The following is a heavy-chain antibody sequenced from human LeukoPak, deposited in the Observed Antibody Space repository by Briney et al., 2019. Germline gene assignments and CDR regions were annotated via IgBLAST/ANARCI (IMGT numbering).Heavy chain of an antibody. CDR1: GFTFNSYW. CDR3: ARGHTISPNWFDP. V-gene: IGHV3-7*01. Sequence: GGSLRLSCAASGFTFNSYWMSWVRQAPGKGLEWVANIKQDGSEIYYVDSVKGRFTISRDNAKNSLYLQMNSLRAEDTAVYYCARGHTISPNWFDPWGQGTLVTVSS. J-gene: IGHJ5*02. CDR2: IKQDGSEI. D-gene: IGHD2-2*01.